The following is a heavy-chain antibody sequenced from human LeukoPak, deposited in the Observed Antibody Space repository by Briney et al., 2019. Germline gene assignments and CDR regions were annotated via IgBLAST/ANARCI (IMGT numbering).Heavy chain of an antibody. V-gene: IGHV3-74*01. CDR1: GFTFSTYW. Sequence: GGSLRLSCAASGFTFSTYWMHWVRQTPGKGLVWVSSINSDGSSASYADSVKGRFTISRDNAKNTLFLQMNSLRAEDMALYYCIRPSDDFWSGYSYFDYWGQGTLVTVSS. CDR2: INSDGSSA. D-gene: IGHD3-3*01. J-gene: IGHJ4*02. CDR3: IRPSDDFWSGYSYFDY.